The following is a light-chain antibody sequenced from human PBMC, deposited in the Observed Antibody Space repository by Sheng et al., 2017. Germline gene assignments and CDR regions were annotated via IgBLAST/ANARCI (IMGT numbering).Light chain of an antibody. CDR3: QQYGSSPPWT. CDR2: GAS. CDR1: QTVVSSY. Sequence: EVVLTQSPGTLSLSPGERATLSCRASQTVVSSYLAWYQQKPGQAPRLLIYGASSRATGIPDRFRGSGSGTDFILTITRLEPEDCAVYYCQQYGSSPPWTFGQGTKVEIK. V-gene: IGKV3-20*01. J-gene: IGKJ1*01.